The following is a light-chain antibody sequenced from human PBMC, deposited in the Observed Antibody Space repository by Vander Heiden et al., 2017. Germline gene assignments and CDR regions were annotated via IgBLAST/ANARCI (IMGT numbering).Light chain of an antibody. J-gene: IGKJ2*01. CDR1: QSVSRY. CDR3: QQRSNWPYT. V-gene: IGKV3-11*01. Sequence: ELVLTQSPASLSLSPGERAALSCRASQSVSRYLDWFQQKPGQAPRLLIYDASNRATGIPARFSGSGSGTDFALTISSLEPEDFAVYYCQQRSNWPYTFGQGTKVEIK. CDR2: DAS.